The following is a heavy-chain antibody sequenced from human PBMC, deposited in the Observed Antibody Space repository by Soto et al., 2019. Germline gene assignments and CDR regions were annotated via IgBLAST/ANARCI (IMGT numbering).Heavy chain of an antibody. Sequence: SVKFSCKASGCTFSSYAISWVRRAPGQGLEWMGGIIPIYGTANYAQKFQDRVTITADESTSTAYMELSSLTSEDTAVYYCARDLGGCSAGSCRHNWFDPWGQGTLVTVSS. CDR1: GCTFSSYA. CDR2: IIPIYGTA. J-gene: IGHJ5*02. D-gene: IGHD2-15*01. V-gene: IGHV1-69*13. CDR3: ARDLGGCSAGSCRHNWFDP.